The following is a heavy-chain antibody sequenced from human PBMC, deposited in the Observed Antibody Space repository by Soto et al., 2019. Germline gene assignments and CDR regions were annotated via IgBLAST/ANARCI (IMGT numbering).Heavy chain of an antibody. CDR1: GFSLSTSGVG. CDR2: IYWDDDK. Sequence: QITLKESGPTLVKPTQTLTLTCTFSGFSLSTSGVGVGWIRQPPGKALEWLALIYWDDDKRYSPSLKSRLTLTKXISLNXXVLTMTNMDPVDTATYYCAHRKARYDGFPVWLHDYWGQGTLVTVSS. CDR3: AHRKARYDGFPVWLHDY. J-gene: IGHJ4*02. V-gene: IGHV2-5*02. D-gene: IGHD3-10*01.